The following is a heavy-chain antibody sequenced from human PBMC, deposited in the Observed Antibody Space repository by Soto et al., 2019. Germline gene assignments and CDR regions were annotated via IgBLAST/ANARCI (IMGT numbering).Heavy chain of an antibody. V-gene: IGHV1-8*02. CDR3: ARMASAGTLNWFDP. CDR1: GYTFINFD. CDR2: MNPGSGKT. J-gene: IGHJ5*02. D-gene: IGHD6-13*01. Sequence: QVQLVQSGAEVKEPGASVRVSCKASGYTFINFDISWVRQAAGQGLEWLGWMNPGSGKTGYASKFQGRVAMTRDVSTGTSHLELSSQTSDDTAIYYCARMASAGTLNWFDPWGQGTLVTVSS.